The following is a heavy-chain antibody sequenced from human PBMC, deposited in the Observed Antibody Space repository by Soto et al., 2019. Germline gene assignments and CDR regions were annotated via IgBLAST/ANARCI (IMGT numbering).Heavy chain of an antibody. D-gene: IGHD3-16*01. CDR3: AKGILSATFAPYAMDV. V-gene: IGHV3-30*18. J-gene: IGHJ6*02. CDR1: GFPFNNYA. CDR2: ISYDGSNS. Sequence: SLRLSCAASGFPFNNYAMHWVRQRPGKGLDWVAVISYDGSNSYYSDSVKGRFTVSRDRSKNTLSLQMNSLRVEDTAVYYCAKGILSATFAPYAMDVWGQGTTVTVSS.